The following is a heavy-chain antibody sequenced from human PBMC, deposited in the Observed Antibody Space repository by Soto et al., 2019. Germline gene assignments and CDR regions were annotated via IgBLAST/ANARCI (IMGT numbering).Heavy chain of an antibody. V-gene: IGHV4-59*01. CDR2: IYYSGNT. Sequence: SETLSLTCTVSGGSLSNYYWTWIRQPPGKGPEWIGYIYYSGNTNYNPSLKSRVTISLDTSKNQFSLNLNSVTAADTAVYFCAREYQLHYGLDAWGRGXTVTVYS. D-gene: IGHD2-2*01. CDR3: AREYQLHYGLDA. J-gene: IGHJ6*02. CDR1: GGSLSNYY.